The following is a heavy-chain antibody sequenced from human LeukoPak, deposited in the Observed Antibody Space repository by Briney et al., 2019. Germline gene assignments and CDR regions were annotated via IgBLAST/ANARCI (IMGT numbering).Heavy chain of an antibody. V-gene: IGHV3-15*01. CDR2: IKSKTDGGTT. J-gene: IGHJ6*04. CDR1: GFTFSNAW. D-gene: IGHD3-9*01. CDR3: TTEGILTGYSNSYYYYYGMDV. Sequence: GGSPRLSCAASGFTFSNAWMSWVRQAPGKGLEWVGRIKSKTDGGTTDYAAPVKGRFTISRDDSKNTLYLQMNSLKTEDTAVYYCTTEGILTGYSNSYYYYYGMDVWGKGTTVTVSS.